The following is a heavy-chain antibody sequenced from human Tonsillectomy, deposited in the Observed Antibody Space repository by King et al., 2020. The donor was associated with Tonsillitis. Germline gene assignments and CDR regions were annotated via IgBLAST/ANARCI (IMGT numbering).Heavy chain of an antibody. CDR2: VGAAGDT. CDR1: GFIFSTYD. CDR3: ARVLNPALYYDFWSGYSVMGY. D-gene: IGHD3-3*01. V-gene: IGHV3-13*04. Sequence: VQLVQSGGGLVQPGGSLRLSCAASGFIFSTYDMHWVRQGTGKGLEWVSTVGAAGDTYYPGSVKGRFTISRENATNSLYLQMNSLRDGETAVYYCARVLNPALYYDFWSGYSVMGYWGQGALVTVSS. J-gene: IGHJ4*02.